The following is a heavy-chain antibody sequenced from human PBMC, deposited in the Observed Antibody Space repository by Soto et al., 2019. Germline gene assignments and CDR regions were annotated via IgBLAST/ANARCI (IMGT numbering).Heavy chain of an antibody. CDR1: GDTFTSYG. CDR3: ARDGPPYFTNRVCYGHLFHA. V-gene: IGHV1-18*04. CDR2: ISAYNGNT. J-gene: IGHJ5*02. Sequence: ASVKGACKASGDTFTSYGSSWVRQAPGQGLEWMGWISAYNGNTNYAQKLQGRVTMTTDTSTSTAYMELRSLRSDDTAVYYCARDGPPYFTNRVCYGHLFHACAQGTPVPVSA. D-gene: IGHD2-8*01.